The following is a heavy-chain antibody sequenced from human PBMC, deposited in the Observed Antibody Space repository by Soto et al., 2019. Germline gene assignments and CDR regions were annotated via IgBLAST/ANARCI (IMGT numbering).Heavy chain of an antibody. CDR2: INSGGTT. Sequence: PGGSLRLSCAASGFTVSVNLMNWVRQAPGKGLEWVSVINSGGTTDYADSVKGRFTISRDISRNTLYLQMNSLRAEDTAVYYCASENYYYGMDVWGQGTTVTVSS. J-gene: IGHJ6*02. CDR1: GFTVSVNL. CDR3: ASENYYYGMDV. V-gene: IGHV3-66*01.